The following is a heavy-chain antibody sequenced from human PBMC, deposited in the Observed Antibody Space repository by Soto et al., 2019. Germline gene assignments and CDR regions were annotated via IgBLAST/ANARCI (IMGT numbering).Heavy chain of an antibody. D-gene: IGHD3-10*01. CDR3: AKGMIREIIPDY. CDR2: ISDDGSSE. Sequence: QVQLVESGGGVVQPGRSLRLSCAASGFTFGSYAMHWVRQAPGKGLEWVAVISDDGSSEFYADSVQGRFTISRDNSKNTLYLQIHSLRAEDTAVYYCAKGMIREIIPDYWGQGTLVTVS. CDR1: GFTFGSYA. V-gene: IGHV3-30*18. J-gene: IGHJ4*02.